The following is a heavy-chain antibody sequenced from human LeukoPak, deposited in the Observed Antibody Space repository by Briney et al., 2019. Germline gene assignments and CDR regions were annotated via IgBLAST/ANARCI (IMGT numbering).Heavy chain of an antibody. CDR1: GGSFSGYY. V-gene: IGHV4-34*01. J-gene: IGHJ5*02. CDR2: INHSGST. D-gene: IGHD3-3*01. CDR3: ASYDFWSGYYS. Sequence: SETLSLTCAVYGGSFSGYYWSWIRQPPGKGLEWIGEINHSGSTNYNPSLKSRVTISVDTSKNQFSLKLGSVTAADTAVYYCASYDFWSGYYSWGQGTLVTVSS.